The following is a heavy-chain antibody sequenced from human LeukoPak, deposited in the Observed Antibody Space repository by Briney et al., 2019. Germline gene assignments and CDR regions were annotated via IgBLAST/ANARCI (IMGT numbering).Heavy chain of an antibody. CDR1: GGSFSGYY. V-gene: IGHV4-34*01. D-gene: IGHD3-3*01. Sequence: SETLSLTCAVYGGSFSGYYWSWLRQPPGKGLEGIGEIDHSGRTNYNPSLRSRGTISVETSKKQCSLKLSSVTAADTAVYYCARGDANYDFWSGYYTSYYYMDVWGKGTTVTVSS. J-gene: IGHJ6*03. CDR2: IDHSGRT. CDR3: ARGDANYDFWSGYYTSYYYMDV.